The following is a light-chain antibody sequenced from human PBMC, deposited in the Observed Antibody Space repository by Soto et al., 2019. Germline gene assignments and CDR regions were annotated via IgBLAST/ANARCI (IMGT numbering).Light chain of an antibody. V-gene: IGKV3-20*01. CDR2: GAS. Sequence: EIVLTQSPGTLSLSPGERATLSCRASQSVSSSYLAWYQQKPGQAPRLLIYGASGRATGIPDRFSGSGSGTDFTLTISRLEPEDFAVYYCQQYGSSPRVYTLGQGTKLEIK. CDR3: QQYGSSPRVYT. CDR1: QSVSSSY. J-gene: IGKJ2*01.